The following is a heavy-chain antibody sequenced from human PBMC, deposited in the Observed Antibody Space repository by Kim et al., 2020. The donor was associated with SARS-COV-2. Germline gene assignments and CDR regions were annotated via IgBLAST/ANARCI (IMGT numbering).Heavy chain of an antibody. V-gene: IGHV4-4*09. CDR3: ARNYGYGSGNFYSY. J-gene: IGHJ4*02. D-gene: IGHD3-10*01. Sequence: NPSLKSRVAISVDTSKNQFSLKLSSVTAADTAVYYCARNYGYGSGNFYSYWGQGILVTVSS.